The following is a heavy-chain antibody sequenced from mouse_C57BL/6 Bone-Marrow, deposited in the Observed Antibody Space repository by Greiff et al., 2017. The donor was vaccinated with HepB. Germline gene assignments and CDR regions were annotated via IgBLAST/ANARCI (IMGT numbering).Heavy chain of an antibody. V-gene: IGHV6-3*01. CDR1: GFTFSNYW. CDR3: TGRTGWFAY. CDR2: IRLKSDNYAT. J-gene: IGHJ3*01. Sequence: EVQLVESGGGLVQPGGSMELSCVASGFTFSNYWMNWVRQSPEKGLEWVAQIRLKSDNYATHYAESVKGRFTISRDDSKSSVYLQMNNLRAEDTGIYYCTGRTGWFAYWGQGTLVTVSA.